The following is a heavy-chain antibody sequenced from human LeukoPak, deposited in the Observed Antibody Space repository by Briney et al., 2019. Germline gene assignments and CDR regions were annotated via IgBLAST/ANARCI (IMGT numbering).Heavy chain of an antibody. D-gene: IGHD6-13*01. CDR1: GGTFSSYD. J-gene: IGHJ4*02. CDR3: ARGPYSSSWYGFDY. V-gene: IGHV1-69*05. CDR2: IIPIFGTA. Sequence: SVKVSCKASGGTFSSYDVSWVRQAPGQGLEWMGGIIPIFGTANYAQKFQGRVTITTDESTSTAYMELSSLRSEDTAVYYCARGPYSSSWYGFDYWGQGALVTVSS.